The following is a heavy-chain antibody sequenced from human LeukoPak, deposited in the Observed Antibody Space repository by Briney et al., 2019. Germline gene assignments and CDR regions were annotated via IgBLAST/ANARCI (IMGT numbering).Heavy chain of an antibody. D-gene: IGHD2-21*01. CDR2: IKPNSGGT. J-gene: IGHJ4*02. CDR3: ALLAASFDY. V-gene: IGHV1-2*02. CDR1: GYTFTGCY. Sequence: GASVKVSCKASGYTFTGCYMPWVRQAPGQGLEWKGWIKPNSGGTNYAQKFQGRVTMTRDTSISTAYMELSRLRSDDTAVYYCALLAASFDYWGQGTLVTVSS.